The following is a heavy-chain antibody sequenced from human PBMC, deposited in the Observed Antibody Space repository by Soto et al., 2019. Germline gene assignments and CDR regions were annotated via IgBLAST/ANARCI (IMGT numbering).Heavy chain of an antibody. Sequence: PSETLSLTCTVSGGSISSGGYYWSWIRQHPGKGLEWIGYIYYSGSTYYNPSLKSRVTISVDTSKNQFSLKLSSVTAADTAVYYCARGHPYYDFWGGYRGYYYMDVWGKGTTVTVSS. D-gene: IGHD3-3*01. CDR3: ARGHPYYDFWGGYRGYYYMDV. CDR2: IYYSGST. CDR1: GGSISSGGYY. V-gene: IGHV4-31*03. J-gene: IGHJ6*03.